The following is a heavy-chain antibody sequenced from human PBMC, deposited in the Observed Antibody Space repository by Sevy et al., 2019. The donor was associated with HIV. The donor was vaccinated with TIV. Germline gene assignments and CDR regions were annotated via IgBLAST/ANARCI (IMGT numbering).Heavy chain of an antibody. CDR1: GYTFTSYD. D-gene: IGHD5-12*01. CDR3: ARGVEMATIQRDYYYGMDV. CDR2: MNPNSGNT. J-gene: IGHJ6*02. Sequence: ASVKVSCKASGYTFTSYDINWVRQATGQGLEWMGWMNPNSGNTGCAQTFQGRVTMTRNTSISTAYMELSSLRSEDTAVYYCARGVEMATIQRDYYYGMDVWGQGTTVTVSS. V-gene: IGHV1-8*01.